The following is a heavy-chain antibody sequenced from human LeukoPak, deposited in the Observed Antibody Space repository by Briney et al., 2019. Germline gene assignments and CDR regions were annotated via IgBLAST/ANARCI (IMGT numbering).Heavy chain of an antibody. V-gene: IGHV1-2*02. CDR1: GYTFTGYY. CDR2: INPNSGGT. Sequence: GASVKVSCKASGYTFTGYYMHWVRQAPGQGLEWMGWINPNSGGTNYAQKFQGRVTMTRDTSISTAYMELSRLRSDDTAVYYCARGSVVVPAAMRWWFDPWGQGTLATVSS. CDR3: ARGSVVVPAAMRWWFDP. J-gene: IGHJ5*02. D-gene: IGHD2-2*01.